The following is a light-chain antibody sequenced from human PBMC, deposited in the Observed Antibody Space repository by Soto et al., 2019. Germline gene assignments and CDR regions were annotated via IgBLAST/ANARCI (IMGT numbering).Light chain of an antibody. CDR3: AAWDDSLNAWV. CDR1: NSNIGGNT. J-gene: IGLJ3*02. V-gene: IGLV1-44*01. Sequence: QSVLTQPPSASGTPGQRVTISCSGSNSNIGGNTVNWFQQLPGAAPKLLIYTNYQRPSGVPDRFSGSKSGTSASLAISGLQSDDEADYYCAAWDDSLNAWVFGGGTQLTVL. CDR2: TNY.